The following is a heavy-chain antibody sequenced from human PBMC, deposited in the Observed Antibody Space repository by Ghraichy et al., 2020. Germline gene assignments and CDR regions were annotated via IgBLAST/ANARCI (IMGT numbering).Heavy chain of an antibody. V-gene: IGHV3-7*03. CDR3: ARDHGWFLFDAFDI. J-gene: IGHJ3*02. CDR2: IKQDGSEK. D-gene: IGHD6-19*01. Sequence: GGSLRLSCAASGFTFSSYWMSWVRQAPGKGLEWVANIKQDGSEKYYVDSVKGRFTISRDNAKNSLYLQMNSLRAEDTAVYYCARDHGWFLFDAFDIWGQGTMVTVSS. CDR1: GFTFSSYW.